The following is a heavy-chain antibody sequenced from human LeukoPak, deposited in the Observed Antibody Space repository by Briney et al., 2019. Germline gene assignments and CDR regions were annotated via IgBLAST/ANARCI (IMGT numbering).Heavy chain of an antibody. J-gene: IGHJ4*02. CDR1: GFTFSSYA. V-gene: IGHV3-23*01. D-gene: IGHD3-10*01. CDR2: ISGSGGST. Sequence: PGRSLRLSCAASGFTFSSYAMSWVRQAPGKGLEWVSAISGSGGSTYYADSVKGRFTISRDNSKNTLYLQMNSLRAEDTAVYYCARGRTWYGSGSYYKSPFDYWGQGTLVTVSS. CDR3: ARGRTWYGSGSYYKSPFDY.